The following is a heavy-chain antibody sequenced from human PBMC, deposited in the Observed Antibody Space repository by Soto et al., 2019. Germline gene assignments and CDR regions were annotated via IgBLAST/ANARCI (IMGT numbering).Heavy chain of an antibody. CDR3: AKDHAGAITGYFNY. V-gene: IGHV3-23*01. D-gene: IGHD1-26*01. J-gene: IGHJ4*02. CDR2: ISGSSGSL. Sequence: EVRLLESGGALVQPGGSLRLSCAASGFTFSSYAMTWVRQAPGKGLEWVSAISGSSGSLYYVESVKGRFTISRDNSKNTLYLQMNSLRAGDTAIYYCAKDHAGAITGYFNYWGQGTLVTVSS. CDR1: GFTFSSYA.